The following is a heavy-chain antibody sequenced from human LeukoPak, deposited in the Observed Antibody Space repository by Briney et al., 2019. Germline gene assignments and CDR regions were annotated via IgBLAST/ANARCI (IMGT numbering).Heavy chain of an antibody. Sequence: GGPLRLSCAASGFTFSIYAMSWVRQAPGKGLQWVSSITSSGDGTYYADSVKGRFTISRDNSENMLYLQMNSLRVEDTAVYFCAKDRPNYYGSNGHYYRRDGDYWGQGTLVTVSS. CDR2: ITSSGDGT. V-gene: IGHV3-23*01. J-gene: IGHJ4*02. D-gene: IGHD3-22*01. CDR3: AKDRPNYYGSNGHYYRRDGDY. CDR1: GFTFSIYA.